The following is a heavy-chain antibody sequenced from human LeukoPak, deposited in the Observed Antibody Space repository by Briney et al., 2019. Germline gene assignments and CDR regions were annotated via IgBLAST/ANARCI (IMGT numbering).Heavy chain of an antibody. CDR1: GDSVSSNSAA. CDR3: VYSSSSAYYYGMDV. V-gene: IGHV6-1*01. J-gene: IGHJ6*02. Sequence: SQTLSLTCAISGDSVSSNSAAWNWTRQSPSRGLEWLGRTYYRSKWYNDYAVSVKSRITINPDTSKNQFSLQLNSVTPEDTAVYYCVYSSSSAYYYGMDVWGQGTTVTVSS. D-gene: IGHD6-6*01. CDR2: TYYRSKWYN.